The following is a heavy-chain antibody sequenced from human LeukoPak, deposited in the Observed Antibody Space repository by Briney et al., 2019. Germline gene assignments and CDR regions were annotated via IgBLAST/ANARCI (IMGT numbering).Heavy chain of an antibody. CDR2: IYYTGST. V-gene: IGHV4-59*01. Sequence: SETLSLTCTVSGDSISSYFWSWIRQPPGKGLEWIGYIYYTGSTNYNPSLKSRVTISVDTSKNQFSLKLSSVTAADTAMYYCARDDDGWDAFDIWGQGTMVTVSA. D-gene: IGHD5-24*01. CDR3: ARDDDGWDAFDI. CDR1: GDSISSYF. J-gene: IGHJ3*02.